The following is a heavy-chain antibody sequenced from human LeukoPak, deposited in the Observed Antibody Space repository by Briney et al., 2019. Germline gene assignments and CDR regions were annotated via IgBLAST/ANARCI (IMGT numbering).Heavy chain of an antibody. J-gene: IGHJ3*02. D-gene: IGHD3-22*01. V-gene: IGHV1-2*06. Sequence: ASVKVSCKASGYTFTGYYMHWVRQAPGQGLDWMGRINPNSGGTNYAQKFQGRVTMTRDTSISTAYMELSRLRSDDTAVYYRARETYYNAFDIWGQGTMVTVSS. CDR3: ARETYYNAFDI. CDR2: INPNSGGT. CDR1: GYTFTGYY.